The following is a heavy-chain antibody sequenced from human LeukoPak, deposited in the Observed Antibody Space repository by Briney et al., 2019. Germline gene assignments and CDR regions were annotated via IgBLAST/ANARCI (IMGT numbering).Heavy chain of an antibody. CDR2: IIPIFGTA. CDR3: ARENTFRYSYGSKGNPYYYYYMDV. CDR1: GGTFSSYA. Sequence: GASVKVSCMASGGTFSSYAISWVRQAPGQGLEWMGGIIPIFGTANYAQKFQGRVTITTDESTSTAYMELSSLRSEDTAVYYCARENTFRYSYGSKGNPYYYYYMDVWGKGTTVTVSS. J-gene: IGHJ6*03. V-gene: IGHV1-69*05. D-gene: IGHD5-18*01.